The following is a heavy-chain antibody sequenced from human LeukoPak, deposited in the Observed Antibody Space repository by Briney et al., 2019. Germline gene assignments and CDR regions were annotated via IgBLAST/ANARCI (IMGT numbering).Heavy chain of an antibody. CDR3: AGRVVKYYYYYYGMDV. V-gene: IGHV3-23*01. Sequence: GGSLRLSCAASGFTFSSYAMSWVRQAPGKGLEWVSAISGSGGSTYYADSVKGRFTISRDNSKNTLYLQMNSLRAKDTAVYYCAGRVVKYYYYYYGMDVWGQGTTVTVSS. D-gene: IGHD2-15*01. CDR2: ISGSGGST. CDR1: GFTFSSYA. J-gene: IGHJ6*02.